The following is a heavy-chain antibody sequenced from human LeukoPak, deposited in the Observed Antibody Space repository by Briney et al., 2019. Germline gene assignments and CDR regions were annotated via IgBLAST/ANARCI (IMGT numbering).Heavy chain of an antibody. V-gene: IGHV3-11*01. CDR1: GFTFSDYY. D-gene: IGHD3-10*01. J-gene: IGHJ4*02. Sequence: PGGSLRLSCAASGFTFSDYYMSWIRQAPGKGLEWVSYISSSGSTIYYADSVKGRFTISRDNAKNSLYLQMNSLRAEGTAVYYCARDTPGSYYYGSGSYDYWGQGTLVTVSS. CDR3: ARDTPGSYYYGSGSYDY. CDR2: ISSSGSTI.